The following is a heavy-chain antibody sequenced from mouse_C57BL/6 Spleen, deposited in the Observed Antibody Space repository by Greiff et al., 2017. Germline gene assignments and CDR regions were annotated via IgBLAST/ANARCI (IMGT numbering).Heavy chain of an antibody. V-gene: IGHV5-6*01. CDR2: ISSGGSYT. CDR3: ARHIYYYGSSPGAMDY. J-gene: IGHJ4*01. CDR1: GFTFSSYG. D-gene: IGHD1-1*01. Sequence: EVQGVESGGDLVKPGGSLKLSCAASGFTFSSYGMSWVRQTPDKRLEWVATISSGGSYTYYPDSVKGRFTISRDNAKNTLYLQMRSLKSEDTAMYYCARHIYYYGSSPGAMDYWGQGTSVTVSS.